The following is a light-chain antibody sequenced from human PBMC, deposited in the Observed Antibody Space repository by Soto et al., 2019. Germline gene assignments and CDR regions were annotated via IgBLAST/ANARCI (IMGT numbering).Light chain of an antibody. Sequence: EIVLTQSPVTLSLSPGDTATLSCRASESVVRYLAWYQQKPGQAPRLLRYDTSKRATGIPDRFSVSGYGRNFTLTISSLEPEDFAVYYCPQRSNWPLTFGGGTKVEIK. J-gene: IGKJ4*01. CDR3: PQRSNWPLT. CDR1: ESVVRY. CDR2: DTS. V-gene: IGKV3-11*02.